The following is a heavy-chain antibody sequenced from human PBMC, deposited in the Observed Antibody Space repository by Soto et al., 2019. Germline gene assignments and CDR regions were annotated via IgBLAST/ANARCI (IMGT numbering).Heavy chain of an antibody. CDR2: IRGSGGSA. Sequence: GGSLRLSCAASGFTFSSYAMSWVRQAPGKGLEWVSGIRGSGGSAYSADSVKGRFTISRDNSKSTLYLQMNSLRAEDTAVYYCAGEYCSGGTCYFAFDIWGQGTMVTVSS. CDR3: AGEYCSGGTCYFAFDI. V-gene: IGHV3-23*01. CDR1: GFTFSSYA. J-gene: IGHJ3*02. D-gene: IGHD2-15*01.